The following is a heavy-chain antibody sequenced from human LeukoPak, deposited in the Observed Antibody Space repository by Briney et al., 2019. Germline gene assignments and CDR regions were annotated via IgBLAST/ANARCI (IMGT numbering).Heavy chain of an antibody. CDR1: GGTFSSYA. D-gene: IGHD3-22*01. Sequence: GASVKVSCKASGGTFSSYAISWVRQAPGQGLEWMGGIIPIFGTANYAQKFQGRVTITADKSTSTAYMELSSLRSEDTAVYYCARDSTRGPDYYDSGGYYLTARRWFDPWGQGTLVTVSS. CDR2: IIPIFGTA. V-gene: IGHV1-69*06. J-gene: IGHJ5*02. CDR3: ARDSTRGPDYYDSGGYYLTARRWFDP.